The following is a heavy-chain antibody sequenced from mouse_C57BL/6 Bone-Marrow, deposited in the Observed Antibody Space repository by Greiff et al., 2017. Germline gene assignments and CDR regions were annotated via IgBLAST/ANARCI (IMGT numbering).Heavy chain of an antibody. D-gene: IGHD2-1*01. CDR3: ARDRDGNYPAWFAY. Sequence: EVKVEESGGGLVQPGGSLSLSCAASGFTFTDYYMSWVRQPPGKALEWLGFIRNKANGYTTEYSASVKGRFTISRDNSQSILYLQMNALRAEDSATYYGARDRDGNYPAWFAYWGQGTLVTVSA. CDR2: IRNKANGYTT. V-gene: IGHV7-3*01. CDR1: GFTFTDYY. J-gene: IGHJ3*01.